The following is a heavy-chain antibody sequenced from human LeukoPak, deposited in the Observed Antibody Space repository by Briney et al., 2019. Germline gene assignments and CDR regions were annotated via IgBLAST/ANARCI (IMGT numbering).Heavy chain of an antibody. V-gene: IGHV1-18*01. Sequence: GASVKVSCKASGYTFTSYGISWVRQAPGQGLEWMGWISAYNGNTNYAQKLQGRVTMTTDTSTSTAHMELRSLRSDDTAVYYCAVGSGYSSSTDAFDIWGQGTMVTVSS. CDR3: AVGSGYSSSTDAFDI. CDR1: GYTFTSYG. J-gene: IGHJ3*02. D-gene: IGHD6-13*01. CDR2: ISAYNGNT.